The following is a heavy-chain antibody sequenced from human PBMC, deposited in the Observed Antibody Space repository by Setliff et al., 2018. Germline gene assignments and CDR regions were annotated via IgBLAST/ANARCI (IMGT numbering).Heavy chain of an antibody. CDR1: DFSVGSVYY. Sequence: SETLSLTCAVSDFSVGSVYYWGWIRQPPGRGLEWIANIYYSGTTHYSPSFESRVTMSVDTSKNQSSLNLSSVTAADTALYYCARTSTGRYFDLWGRGTLVTVSS. V-gene: IGHV4-38-2*01. CDR3: ARTSTGRYFDL. J-gene: IGHJ2*01. D-gene: IGHD2-2*01. CDR2: IYYSGTT.